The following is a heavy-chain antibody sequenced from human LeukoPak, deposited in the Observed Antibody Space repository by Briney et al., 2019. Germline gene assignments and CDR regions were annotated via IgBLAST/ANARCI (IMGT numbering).Heavy chain of an antibody. Sequence: ASVKVSCKASGYTFTGYYMHWVRQAPGQGLEWMGWINPNSGGTNYAQKFQGRVTMARDTSISTAYMELSRLRSDDTAVYYCARTSGGGYDIDYWGQGTLVTVSS. D-gene: IGHD5-12*01. CDR3: ARTSGGGYDIDY. V-gene: IGHV1-2*02. CDR2: INPNSGGT. J-gene: IGHJ4*02. CDR1: GYTFTGYY.